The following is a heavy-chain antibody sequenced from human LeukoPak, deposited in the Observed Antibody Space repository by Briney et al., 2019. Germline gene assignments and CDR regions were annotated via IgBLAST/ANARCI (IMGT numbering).Heavy chain of an antibody. CDR1: GFTFSSYS. Sequence: GSLRLSCAASGFTFSSYSVNWIRQPPGKGLEWIGEINHSGSTNYNPSLKSRVTISVDTSKNQFSLKLNSVTAADTAVYYCARGLISSSWRNNWFDPWGQGTLVTVSS. V-gene: IGHV4-34*01. CDR2: INHSGST. CDR3: ARGLISSSWRNNWFDP. D-gene: IGHD6-13*01. J-gene: IGHJ5*02.